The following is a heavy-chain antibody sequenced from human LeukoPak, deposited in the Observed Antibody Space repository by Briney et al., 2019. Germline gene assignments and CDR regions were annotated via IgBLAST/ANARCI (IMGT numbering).Heavy chain of an antibody. CDR1: GFTFSSYS. Sequence: GGSLRLSCAASGFTFSSYSMNWVRQAPGKGLEWVAVIWYDGSNKYYADSVKGRFTISRDNSKNTLYLQMNSLRAEDTAVYYCAKESGRVYYYDSSGPTYFDYWGQGTLVTVSS. CDR2: IWYDGSNK. D-gene: IGHD3-22*01. CDR3: AKESGRVYYYDSSGPTYFDY. V-gene: IGHV3-33*06. J-gene: IGHJ4*02.